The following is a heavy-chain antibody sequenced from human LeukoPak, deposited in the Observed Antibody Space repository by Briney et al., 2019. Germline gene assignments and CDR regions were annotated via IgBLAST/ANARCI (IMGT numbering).Heavy chain of an antibody. D-gene: IGHD3-10*01. CDR3: AREITMVRGVTHDAFDI. J-gene: IGHJ3*02. Sequence: GGSLRLSCAASGFTFSSYCMHWVRQAPGKGLVWVSRINSDGSSTSYADSVEGRFTISRDNAKNTLYLQMNSLRAEDTAVYYCAREITMVRGVTHDAFDIWGQGTMVTVSS. CDR2: INSDGSST. CDR1: GFTFSSYC. V-gene: IGHV3-74*01.